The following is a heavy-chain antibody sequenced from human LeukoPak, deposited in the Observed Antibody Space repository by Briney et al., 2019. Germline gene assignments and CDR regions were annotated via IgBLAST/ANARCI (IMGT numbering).Heavy chain of an antibody. J-gene: IGHJ4*02. D-gene: IGHD3-16*01. CDR3: ARDGLRLGELFGS. CDR2: ISWNSGSI. CDR1: GFTFDDYA. V-gene: IGHV3-9*01. Sequence: PGRSLRLSCAASGFTFDDYAMHWVRQAPGKGLEWVSGISWNSGSIGYADSVKGRFTISRDNAKNSLYLQMNSLRADDTAVYYCARDGLRLGELFGSWGQGTLVTVSS.